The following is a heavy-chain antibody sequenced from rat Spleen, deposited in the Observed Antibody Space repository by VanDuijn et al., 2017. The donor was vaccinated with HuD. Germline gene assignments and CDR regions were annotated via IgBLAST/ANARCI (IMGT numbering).Heavy chain of an antibody. V-gene: IGHV5-25*01. D-gene: IGHD1-6*01. CDR2: ISTGGGNT. CDR3: ARIYGLSYYFDY. J-gene: IGHJ2*01. Sequence: EVQLVESGGGFVQPGRSMKLSCAASGFTLSNFYMAWVRQAPTKGLEWVASISTGGGNTHYRDSVKGRFTISKNNAKNTLYLQMDSLRSEDTATYYCARIYGLSYYFDYWGQGVMVTVSS. CDR1: GFTLSNFY.